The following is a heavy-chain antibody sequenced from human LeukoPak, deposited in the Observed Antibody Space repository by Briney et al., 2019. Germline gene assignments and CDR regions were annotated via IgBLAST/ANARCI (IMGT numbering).Heavy chain of an antibody. Sequence: SETLSLTCAVYGGSFSGYYWSWIRQPPGKGLEWIGEINHSGSTNYNPSLKSRVTISVDTSKNQFSLKLNSVTAADTAIYYCARDLLRGESGSWFEAFDIWGQGTMVTVSS. CDR1: GGSFSGYY. D-gene: IGHD6-13*01. CDR3: ARDLLRGESGSWFEAFDI. J-gene: IGHJ3*02. CDR2: INHSGST. V-gene: IGHV4-34*01.